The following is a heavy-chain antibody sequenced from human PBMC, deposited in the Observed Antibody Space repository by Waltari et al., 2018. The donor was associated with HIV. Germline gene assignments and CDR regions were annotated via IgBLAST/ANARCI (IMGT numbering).Heavy chain of an antibody. CDR3: ARDLNAVELGTGTPGY. J-gene: IGHJ4*02. D-gene: IGHD1-1*01. Sequence: QVQFVQSGAEVKKPGSSVKVSCKASGGSIGTYAISWVRQAPGQGLEGMGGIIPIFGTANFAQKFQGRVTFTADVSTSTAYMELSSLTSKDTAVYYCARDLNAVELGTGTPGYWGQGTLVTVSS. V-gene: IGHV1-69*01. CDR2: IIPIFGTA. CDR1: GGSIGTYA.